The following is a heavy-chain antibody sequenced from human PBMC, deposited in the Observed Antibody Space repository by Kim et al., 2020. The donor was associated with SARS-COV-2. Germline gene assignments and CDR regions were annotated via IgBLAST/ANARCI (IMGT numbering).Heavy chain of an antibody. CDR2: IYPGDSDT. CDR1: GYSFTSYW. V-gene: IGHV5-51*01. D-gene: IGHD3-10*01. Sequence: GASLKISCKGSGYSFTSYWIGWVRQMPGKGLEWMGIIYPGDSDTRYSPSFQGQVTISADKSISTAYLQWSSLKASDTAMYYCARQVFLPAGGYYYYYGMDVWGQGTTVTVSS. J-gene: IGHJ6*02. CDR3: ARQVFLPAGGYYYYYGMDV.